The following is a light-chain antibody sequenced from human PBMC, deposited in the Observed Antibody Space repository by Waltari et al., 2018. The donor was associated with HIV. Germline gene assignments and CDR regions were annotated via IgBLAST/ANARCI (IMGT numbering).Light chain of an antibody. Sequence: QSALTQPRSVSGSPGQSVTISCTGTASDVGGYPYFSWYQQHPGKAPKLLIYDVNKRPSGVPDRFSGSKSGNTASLTISGLQTEDEADYYCCSYAGSSYVFGTETKVTVL. V-gene: IGLV2-11*01. CDR2: DVN. CDR1: ASDVGGYPY. J-gene: IGLJ1*01. CDR3: CSYAGSSYV.